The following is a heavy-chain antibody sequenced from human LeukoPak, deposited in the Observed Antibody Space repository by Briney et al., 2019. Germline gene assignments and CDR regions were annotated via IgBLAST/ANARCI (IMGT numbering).Heavy chain of an antibody. Sequence: PGGSLRLSCATSGFTFGAYGMHWVRQAPGKGLEWVAVISYDGSNKYYADSVKGRFTISRDNSKNTLYLQMNSLRAEDTAVYYCARESLLGPDYFDYWGQGTLVTVSS. V-gene: IGHV3-30*19. J-gene: IGHJ4*02. D-gene: IGHD7-27*01. CDR1: GFTFGAYG. CDR2: ISYDGSNK. CDR3: ARESLLGPDYFDY.